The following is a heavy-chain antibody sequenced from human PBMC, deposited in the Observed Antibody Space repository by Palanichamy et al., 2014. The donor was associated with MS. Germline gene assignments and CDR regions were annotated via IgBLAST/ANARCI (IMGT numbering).Heavy chain of an antibody. CDR1: GGSISSGNHY. Sequence: QLQLQQSGPGLVKPSETLSLTCTVSGGSISSGNHYWGWVRQPPGKGLQWIRSIYYIGTTDYNPSLKSRVTMSVDPSKNQFSLYLHSVTAADTAVYYCVVNTTLIPWFDPWGQGTLVTVSS. CDR3: VVNTTLIPWFDP. D-gene: IGHD4-17*01. V-gene: IGHV4-39*01. J-gene: IGHJ5*02. CDR2: IYYIGTT.